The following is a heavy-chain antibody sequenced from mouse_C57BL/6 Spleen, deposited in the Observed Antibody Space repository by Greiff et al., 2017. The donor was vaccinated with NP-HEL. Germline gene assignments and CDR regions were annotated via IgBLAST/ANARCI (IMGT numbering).Heavy chain of an antibody. D-gene: IGHD2-3*01. Sequence: EVKLMESGGGLVKPGGSLKLSCAASGFTFSDYGMHWVRQAPEKGLEWVAYISSGSSTIYYADTVKGRFTISRDNAKNTLCLQMTSLRSEDTAMYYCARLYDGYYEDYAMDYWGQGTSVTVSS. CDR2: ISSGSSTI. CDR1: GFTFSDYG. CDR3: ARLYDGYYEDYAMDY. V-gene: IGHV5-17*01. J-gene: IGHJ4*01.